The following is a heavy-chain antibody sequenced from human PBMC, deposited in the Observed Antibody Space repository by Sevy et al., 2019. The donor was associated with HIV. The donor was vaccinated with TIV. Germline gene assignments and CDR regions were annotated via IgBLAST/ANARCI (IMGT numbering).Heavy chain of an antibody. Sequence: ASVKVSCKASGYTFTNYHITWVRQAPGQGLEWMGWIPPNNGNTNYARRLQGRVTMTTDTSTATAYMELRNLRSDDTAVYFCARAPSGSQGPGQYFHHWGQGTLVTVSS. J-gene: IGHJ1*01. D-gene: IGHD1-26*01. CDR3: ARAPSGSQGPGQYFHH. CDR1: GYTFTNYH. CDR2: IPPNNGNT. V-gene: IGHV1-18*01.